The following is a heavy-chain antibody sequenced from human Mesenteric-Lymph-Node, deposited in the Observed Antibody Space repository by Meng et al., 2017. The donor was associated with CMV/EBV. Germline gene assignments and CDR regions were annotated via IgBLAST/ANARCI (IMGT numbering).Heavy chain of an antibody. CDR3: ARLGSRPGDTYDAFDI. V-gene: IGHV3-48*03. CDR1: GFIFSNYE. Sequence: GESLKISCAASGFIFSNYEMNWVRQAPGKGLEWVSYISSSGLTIYYADSVKGRFTISRDNSKNIVFLQMNSLRGEDTAVYYCARLGSRPGDTYDAFDIWGQGTMVTVSS. D-gene: IGHD2-21*01. J-gene: IGHJ3*02. CDR2: ISSSGLTI.